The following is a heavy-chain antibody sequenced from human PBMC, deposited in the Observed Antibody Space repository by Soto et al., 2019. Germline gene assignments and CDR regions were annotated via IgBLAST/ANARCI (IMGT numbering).Heavy chain of an antibody. V-gene: IGHV2-5*02. D-gene: IGHD1-26*01. CDR2: IYWDDDK. J-gene: IGHJ4*02. CDR1: GFSLSTSGVA. Sequence: QITLKESGPTLVKPTQTLTLTCTFSGFSLSTSGVAVGWIRQPPGKALEWLALIYWDDDKRYRPSLKSRPTITNDTSKNQVLLTMTNIDPVDTATYFCAHAYSGGRNYFDSWGQGTLVTVSS. CDR3: AHAYSGGRNYFDS.